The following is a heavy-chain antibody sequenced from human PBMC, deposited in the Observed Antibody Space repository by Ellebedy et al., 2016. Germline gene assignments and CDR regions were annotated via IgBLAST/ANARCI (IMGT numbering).Heavy chain of an antibody. CDR3: AKDHGWAAAAALGSEGFDY. CDR2: ISWNSGSI. CDR1: GFTFDDYA. J-gene: IGHJ4*02. Sequence: SLKISXAASGFTFDDYAMHWVRLVPGRGLEWVSGISWNSGSIDYADSVKGRFTISRDNAKNSLYLQMNSLRAEDTALYYCAKDHGWAAAAALGSEGFDYWGQGTLVTVSS. V-gene: IGHV3-9*01. D-gene: IGHD6-13*01.